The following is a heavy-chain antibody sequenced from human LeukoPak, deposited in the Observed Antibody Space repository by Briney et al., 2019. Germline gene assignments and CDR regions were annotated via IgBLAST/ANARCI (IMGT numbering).Heavy chain of an antibody. J-gene: IGHJ5*02. D-gene: IGHD6-13*01. CDR3: ARVGIAAGYNWFDP. Sequence: KPSETLSLTCTVSGGSISSYYWSWIRQPPGKGLEWIGYTYYSGSTNYNPSLKSRVTISVDTSKNQFSLKLSSVTAADTAVYCCARVGIAAGYNWFDPWGQGTLVTVSS. CDR2: TYYSGST. CDR1: GGSISSYY. V-gene: IGHV4-59*01.